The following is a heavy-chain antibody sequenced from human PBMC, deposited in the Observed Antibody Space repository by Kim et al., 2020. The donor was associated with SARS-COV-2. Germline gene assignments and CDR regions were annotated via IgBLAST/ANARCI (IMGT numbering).Heavy chain of an antibody. J-gene: IGHJ4*02. D-gene: IGHD3-22*01. CDR3: ARGAQVFYYYDSSDYIEH. Sequence: KGRFTISRDNAKNSLYLQMNSLRAEDTAVYYCARGAQVFYYYDSSDYIEHWGQGTLVTVSS. V-gene: IGHV3-11*06.